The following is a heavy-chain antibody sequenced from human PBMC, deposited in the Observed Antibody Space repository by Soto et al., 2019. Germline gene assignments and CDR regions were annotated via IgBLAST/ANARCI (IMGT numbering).Heavy chain of an antibody. CDR2: ITETGGDT. V-gene: IGHV3-23*01. Sequence: EVQLLESGGDLVQPGGSLRLSCAASGFTFSKFVMRWVRQTPGKGLEWVSTITETGGDTYYTDSVMGRFTISRDNSKNPLYRQTTSLRAEDTALYYCTKASPDRHHMDVWGQGTTVSVSS. J-gene: IGHJ6*02. CDR1: GFTFSKFV. CDR3: TKASPDRHHMDV.